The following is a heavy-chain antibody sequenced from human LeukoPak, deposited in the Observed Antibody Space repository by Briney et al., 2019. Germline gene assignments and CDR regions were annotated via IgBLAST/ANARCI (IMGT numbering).Heavy chain of an antibody. CDR3: ARLPVGLGYCSSTSCYTDDY. Sequence: GASVKVSCKASGYTFTGYYMHWVRQAPGQGLEWMGWINPNSGGTNYAQKFQGRVTMTRDTSISTAYMELSRLRSDDTAVYYCARLPVGLGYCSSTSCYTDDYWGQGTLVTVSS. CDR1: GYTFTGYY. D-gene: IGHD2-2*02. CDR2: INPNSGGT. V-gene: IGHV1-2*02. J-gene: IGHJ4*02.